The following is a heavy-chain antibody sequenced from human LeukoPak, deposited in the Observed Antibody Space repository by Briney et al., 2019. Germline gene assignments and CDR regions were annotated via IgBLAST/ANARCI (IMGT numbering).Heavy chain of an antibody. V-gene: IGHV4-39*07. Sequence: SETLSLTCTVSGGSISSTNYYWGWIRQPPGKGLEWIGNTYDSGSTYYNPSLKSRVTILEDTSKNQFSLKLSSVTAADTAVYCCTLVRGVSGSFWGKGTTVIVSS. CDR2: TYDSGST. CDR3: TLVRGVSGSF. J-gene: IGHJ6*04. D-gene: IGHD3-10*01. CDR1: GGSISSTNYY.